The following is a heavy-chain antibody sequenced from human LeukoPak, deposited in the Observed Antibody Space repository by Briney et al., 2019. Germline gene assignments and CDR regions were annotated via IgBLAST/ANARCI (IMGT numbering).Heavy chain of an antibody. CDR1: GFTVSSNY. Sequence: GGSLRLSCAASGFTVSSNYMTWVRQPPGKGLEWVSVIHKNAITSYADTVRGRFTISRDNSKNTLYLQMNNLRVDDTAVYYCARSLRVRGVPDYMDVWGKGTTVTVYS. J-gene: IGHJ6*03. CDR2: IHKNAIT. CDR3: ARSLRVRGVPDYMDV. V-gene: IGHV3-53*01. D-gene: IGHD3-10*01.